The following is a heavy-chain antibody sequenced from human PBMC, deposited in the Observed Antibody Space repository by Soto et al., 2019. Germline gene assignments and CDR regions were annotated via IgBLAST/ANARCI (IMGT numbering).Heavy chain of an antibody. CDR1: GYTFTSYY. D-gene: IGHD1-26*01. V-gene: IGHV1-46*01. J-gene: IGHJ3*02. Sequence: AASVKVSCKASGYTFTSYYIHWVRQAPGQGLEWMGIIHPSGGSTSYAQKFQGRVTMTRDTSTSTVYMELSSLRSEDTAVYYCAKDLEHSGGAGALDIWGQGTMVTVSS. CDR3: AKDLEHSGGAGALDI. CDR2: IHPSGGST.